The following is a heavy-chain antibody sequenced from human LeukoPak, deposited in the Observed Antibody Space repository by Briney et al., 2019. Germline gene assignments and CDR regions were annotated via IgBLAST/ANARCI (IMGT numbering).Heavy chain of an antibody. D-gene: IGHD3-9*01. CDR1: GFTFSSYG. Sequence: GGSLRLSCAASGFTFSSYGMHWVRQAPGKGLEWVAVIWYDGSNKYYADSVKGRFTISRDNSKNTLYLQMNSLRDEDTAVYYCARGSDVLRYFDWLPGPYGMDVWGQGTTVTVSS. CDR2: IWYDGSNK. CDR3: ARGSDVLRYFDWLPGPYGMDV. J-gene: IGHJ6*02. V-gene: IGHV3-33*01.